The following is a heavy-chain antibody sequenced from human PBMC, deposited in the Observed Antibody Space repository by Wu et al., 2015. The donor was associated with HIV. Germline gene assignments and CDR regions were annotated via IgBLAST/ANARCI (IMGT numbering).Heavy chain of an antibody. CDR1: GYTFTKYD. J-gene: IGHJ5*02. D-gene: IGHD3-10*01. CDR2: MNPKSGNT. Sequence: QVQLVQSGAEVKKPGASVKVSCKASGYTFTKYDINWVRQATGQGLEWMGWMNPKSGNTGYAQKFQGRVTMTRNTSISTAYMELSSLRSEDTAVYYCARVXGSGSHYNVLVWFDPWGPREPWSPSRQ. V-gene: IGHV1-8*01. CDR3: ARVXGSGSHYNVLVWFDP.